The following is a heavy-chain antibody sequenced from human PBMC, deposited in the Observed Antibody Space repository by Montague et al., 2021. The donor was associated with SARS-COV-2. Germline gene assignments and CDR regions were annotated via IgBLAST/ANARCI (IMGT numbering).Heavy chain of an antibody. V-gene: IGHV4-34*01. D-gene: IGHD3-22*01. CDR2: INRGGNT. J-gene: IGHJ4*02. CDR3: ARGRYQNHLVLVVITSQEGYFDS. Sequence: SETLSLTCAIYDGSLSNYYWNWIRQPPGKGLECIGEINRGGNTNYNPSLKSRVTISVDTSKNQFSLRLTSVTAADTAIYYCARGRYQNHLVLVVITSQEGYFDSWGQGTLVSVSS. CDR1: DGSLSNYY.